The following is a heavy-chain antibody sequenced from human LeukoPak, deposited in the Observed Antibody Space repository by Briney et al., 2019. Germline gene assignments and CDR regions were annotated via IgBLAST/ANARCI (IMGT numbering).Heavy chain of an antibody. V-gene: IGHV3-53*01. Sequence: GGSLRLSCAASGFSVRSHYMSWVRQAPGKGLEWVAVIYSDRRTHYGDSVKGRFTISRDNSNNTLHLQMNSLRGEDTAVYYCARCGSGYDGGAFDIWGQGTVVTVSS. CDR1: GFSVRSHY. CDR2: IYSDRRT. J-gene: IGHJ3*02. CDR3: ARCGSGYDGGAFDI. D-gene: IGHD5-12*01.